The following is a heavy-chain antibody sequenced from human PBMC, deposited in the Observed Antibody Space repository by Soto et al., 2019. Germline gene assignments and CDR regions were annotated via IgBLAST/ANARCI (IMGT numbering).Heavy chain of an antibody. V-gene: IGHV5-51*01. D-gene: IGHD4-17*01. J-gene: IGHJ5*02. CDR1: VYRFTNYR. CDR2: IYPNDSDT. CDR3: ARNGFYGAYVSNYFEA. Sequence: ESLKISCKDSVYRFTNYRNAWLRQMPVKGLEYMWIIYPNDSDTRYSPSFQDQVTISADKSISTAYLQLSSLKASDTAIYYCARNGFYGAYVSNYFEAWGQGTLVTLSS.